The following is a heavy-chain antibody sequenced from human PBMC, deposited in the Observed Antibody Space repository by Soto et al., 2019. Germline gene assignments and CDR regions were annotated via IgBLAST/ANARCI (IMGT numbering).Heavy chain of an antibody. Sequence: QVQLVQSGAEVKKPGASVKVSCKASGYSFTSYYMHWVRQAPGQGLEWMGIINPSGGSTRYAQKEQGRVTTPMDTIPSTVYRELSSLRSDDTAVYYCARYLRDYYDSSGYYSRLAFAIWGQGTMVTVSS. CDR2: INPSGGST. D-gene: IGHD3-22*01. V-gene: IGHV1-46*04. J-gene: IGHJ3*02. CDR1: GYSFTSYY. CDR3: ARYLRDYYDSSGYYSRLAFAI.